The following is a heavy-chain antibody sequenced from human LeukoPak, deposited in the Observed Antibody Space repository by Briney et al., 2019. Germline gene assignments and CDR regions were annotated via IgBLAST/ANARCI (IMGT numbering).Heavy chain of an antibody. D-gene: IGHD6-13*01. Sequence: SETLSLTCTVSGGSIRSYYWSWIRQPPGKGLEWIAYLYYSGSTNYNPSLKSRVTISVDTSKNQFSLKLSSVTAADTAVYYCARVYYSNSYDYWYFDLWGRGTLVTVSS. CDR2: LYYSGST. V-gene: IGHV4-59*01. J-gene: IGHJ2*01. CDR1: GGSIRSYY. CDR3: ARVYYSNSYDYWYFDL.